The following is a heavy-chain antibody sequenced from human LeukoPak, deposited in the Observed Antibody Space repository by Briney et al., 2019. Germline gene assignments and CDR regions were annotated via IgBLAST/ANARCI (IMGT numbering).Heavy chain of an antibody. J-gene: IGHJ6*02. CDR2: IYNGGST. V-gene: IGHV3-66*01. CDR3: ARCGGDSPYYYYYGMDV. D-gene: IGHD2-21*02. Sequence: GGSLRLSCAASGFTVSSNYMSWVRQAPGKGLEWVSVIYNGGSTYYADSVKGRFTISRDNSKNTLYLQMNSLRAEDTAVYYCARCGGDSPYYYYYGMDVWGQGTTVTVSS. CDR1: GFTVSSNY.